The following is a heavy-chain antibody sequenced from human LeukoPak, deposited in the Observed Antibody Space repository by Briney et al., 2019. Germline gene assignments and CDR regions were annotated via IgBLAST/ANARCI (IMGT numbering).Heavy chain of an antibody. D-gene: IGHD2-2*01. CDR3: AREDIVVVPAAIRYNWFDP. V-gene: IGHV4-61*02. CDR1: GGSISSGSYC. CDR2: VYTSGST. J-gene: IGHJ5*02. Sequence: SETLSLTCTVSGGSISSGSYCWSWIRQPAGKGLEWIGRVYTSGSTNYNPSLKSRVTISVDTSKNQFSLKLSSVTAADTAVYYCAREDIVVVPAAIRYNWFDPWGQGTLVTVSS.